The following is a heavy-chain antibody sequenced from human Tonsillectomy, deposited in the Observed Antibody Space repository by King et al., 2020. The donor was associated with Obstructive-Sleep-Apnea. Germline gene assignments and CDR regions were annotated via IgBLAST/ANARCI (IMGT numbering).Heavy chain of an antibody. J-gene: IGHJ4*02. CDR3: ARPPDDSGSPVSNY. CDR2: IDPGDSYT. CDR1: GYNFATYW. V-gene: IGHV5-10-1*01. D-gene: IGHD3-22*01. Sequence: VQLVESGAEVREPGESLRISCKAAGYNFATYWISWVRQIPGKGLEWMGRIDPGDSYTTYSPSFQGHVTISVDKSISTAYLQWNSLKASDTAMYYCARPPDDSGSPVSNYWGQGTLVTVSS.